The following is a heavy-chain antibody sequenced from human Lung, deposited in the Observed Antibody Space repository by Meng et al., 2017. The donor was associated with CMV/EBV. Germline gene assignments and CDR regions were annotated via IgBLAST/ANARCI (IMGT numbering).Heavy chain of an antibody. CDR2: INTNNGNR. V-gene: IGHV1-18*01. CDR1: GYTFTNNG. Sequence: SVXVSXXASGYTFTNNGVSWLRQARGQGPEWMGWINTNNGNRNYAQKFQGRVILTTDTSTNTAYMELTSLTSDDTAVYYCARPFTSGWYNWFDPSGQGTLVTVSS. CDR3: ARPFTSGWYNWFDP. D-gene: IGHD6-19*01. J-gene: IGHJ5*02.